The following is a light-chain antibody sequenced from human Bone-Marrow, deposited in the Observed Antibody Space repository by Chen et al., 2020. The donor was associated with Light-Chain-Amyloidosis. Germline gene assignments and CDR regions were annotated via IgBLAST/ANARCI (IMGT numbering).Light chain of an antibody. CDR3: CSYAGSRTFWV. CDR1: SSYIGSYNL. V-gene: IGLV2-23*02. J-gene: IGLJ3*02. Sequence: QSALTQTASVSGSPGQSITISCTGSSSYIGSYNLVSWYQHHPGKAPKLILLEVNKRPSGVSNRFSGSKSGNTASLTISGLQAEDEADYYCCSYAGSRTFWVFGGGTKLTVL. CDR2: EVN.